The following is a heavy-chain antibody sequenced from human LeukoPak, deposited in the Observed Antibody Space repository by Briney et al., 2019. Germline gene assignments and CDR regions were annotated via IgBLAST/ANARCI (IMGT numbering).Heavy chain of an antibody. Sequence: SETLSLTCTVSGGSISSYYWGWIRQLPGKGLEWIGYIYYSGTTNYNPSLKSRVTISVDTSKNQFSLKLSSVTAADTAVYYCAREQGSGSVDVWGQGTTVTV. CDR2: IYYSGTT. D-gene: IGHD6-19*01. J-gene: IGHJ6*02. CDR1: GGSISSYY. V-gene: IGHV4-59*01. CDR3: AREQGSGSVDV.